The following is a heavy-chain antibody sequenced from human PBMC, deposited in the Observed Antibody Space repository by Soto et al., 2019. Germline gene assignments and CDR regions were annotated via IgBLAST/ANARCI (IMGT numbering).Heavy chain of an antibody. D-gene: IGHD3-22*01. CDR3: ASTKYYYDSSGYYGSQVYYYGMDV. CDR1: GGTFSSYA. Sequence: SVKVSCKASGGTFSSYAISWVRQAPGQGLEWMGGIIPIFGTANYAQKFQGRVTITADESTSTAYMELSSLRSEDTAVYYCASTKYYYDSSGYYGSQVYYYGMDVWGQGTTVTVSS. V-gene: IGHV1-69*13. CDR2: IIPIFGTA. J-gene: IGHJ6*02.